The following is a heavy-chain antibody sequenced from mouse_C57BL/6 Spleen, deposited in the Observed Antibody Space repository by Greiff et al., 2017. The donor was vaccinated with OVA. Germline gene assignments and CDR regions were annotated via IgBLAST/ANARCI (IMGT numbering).Heavy chain of an antibody. V-gene: IGHV1-15*01. Sequence: VQLQQSGAELVRPGASVTLSCKASGYTFTDYEMHWVKQTPVHGLEWIGAIDPETGGTAYNQKFKGKAILTADKSSSTAYMELRSLTSEDSAVYYCTREDYYGSRALFAYWGQATLVTVSA. CDR3: TREDYYGSRALFAY. CDR2: IDPETGGT. J-gene: IGHJ3*01. CDR1: GYTFTDYE. D-gene: IGHD1-1*01.